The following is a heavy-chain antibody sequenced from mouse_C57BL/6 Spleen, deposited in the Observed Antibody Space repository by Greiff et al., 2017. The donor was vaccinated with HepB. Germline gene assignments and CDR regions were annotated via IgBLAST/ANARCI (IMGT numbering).Heavy chain of an antibody. J-gene: IGHJ4*01. V-gene: IGHV3-6*01. CDR1: GYSITSGYY. CDR2: ISYDGSN. Sequence: DVKLQESGPGLVKPSQSLSLTCSVTGYSITSGYYWNWIRQFPGNKLEWMGYISYDGSNNYNPSLKNRISITRDTSKNQFFLKLNSVTTEDTATYYCAREGDYDGGGYYAMDYWGQGTSVTVSS. CDR3: AREGDYDGGGYYAMDY. D-gene: IGHD2-4*01.